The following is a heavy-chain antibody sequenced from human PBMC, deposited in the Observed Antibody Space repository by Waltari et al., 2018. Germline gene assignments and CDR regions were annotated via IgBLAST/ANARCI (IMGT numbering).Heavy chain of an antibody. D-gene: IGHD4-17*01. Sequence: QVQLQESGSGLVKPSQTLSLTCTVPGGSISSRDYSWSWIRQPPGKDLEWIGYIYHIGSAYYSPSLKSRATISLDRSKNQFSLRLNSVTATDTAVYYCAREFRQTSGDYGWFDPWGQGILVTVSS. CDR1: GGSISSRDYS. CDR3: AREFRQTSGDYGWFDP. J-gene: IGHJ5*02. CDR2: IYHIGSA. V-gene: IGHV4-30-2*01.